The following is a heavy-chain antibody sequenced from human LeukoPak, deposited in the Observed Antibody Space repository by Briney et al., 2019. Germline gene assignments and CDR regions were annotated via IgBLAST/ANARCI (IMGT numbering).Heavy chain of an antibody. Sequence: ASVRVSCKASGYTFTGYYIHWVRQAPGQGLEWMGWINPNTGGTYYAQKFQGRVTWTRDTSITTAYMELSSLRSDDTAVYFCAREGMDYGGNSVFVLWGQGTLVTVSS. CDR1: GYTFTGYY. CDR2: INPNTGGT. J-gene: IGHJ4*02. D-gene: IGHD4-23*01. V-gene: IGHV1-2*02. CDR3: AREGMDYGGNSVFVL.